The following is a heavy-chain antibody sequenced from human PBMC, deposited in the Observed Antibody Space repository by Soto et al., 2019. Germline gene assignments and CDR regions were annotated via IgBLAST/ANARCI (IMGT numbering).Heavy chain of an antibody. V-gene: IGHV4-31*03. CDR2: IYNGGSA. J-gene: IGHJ4*02. D-gene: IGHD4-17*01. CDR1: GGSINSGGYY. CDR3: ARSYGVKETHS. Sequence: PSETLALTCTVSGGSINSGGYYGSWVRQFSGKGLGGVGYIYNGGSAYYNTSLRSRVSISMNKYKKQFSLKLRSVTAADSAMFYCARSYGVKETHSWGQGTLVTVSS.